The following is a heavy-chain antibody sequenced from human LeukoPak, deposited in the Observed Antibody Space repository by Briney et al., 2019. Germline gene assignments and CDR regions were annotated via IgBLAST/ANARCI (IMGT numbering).Heavy chain of an antibody. Sequence: GESLKISCKGSGYSFTSYWIGWVRQMPGKGLEWMGIIYPGDSDTRYSPSFQGQVTISADKSISTAYLQWSSLKASDTAMYYCARLGKYYYDSSGYPLDYWGQGTLVTVSS. CDR2: IYPGDSDT. V-gene: IGHV5-51*01. CDR1: GYSFTSYW. D-gene: IGHD3-22*01. J-gene: IGHJ4*02. CDR3: ARLGKYYYDSSGYPLDY.